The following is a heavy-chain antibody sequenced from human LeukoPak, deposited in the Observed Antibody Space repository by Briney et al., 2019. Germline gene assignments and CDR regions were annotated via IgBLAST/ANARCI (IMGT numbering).Heavy chain of an antibody. CDR1: GFTFSSYS. J-gene: IGHJ4*02. V-gene: IGHV3-21*01. Sequence: GGSLRLSCAASGFTFSSYSMNWVRQAPGKGLEWVSSISSSSNYIYYADSVKGRFTISRDNAKNSLYLQMNSLRAEDTAVYYCARLYTPVAGTATLVFDYWGQGTLVTVSS. D-gene: IGHD6-19*01. CDR2: ISSSSNYI. CDR3: ARLYTPVAGTATLVFDY.